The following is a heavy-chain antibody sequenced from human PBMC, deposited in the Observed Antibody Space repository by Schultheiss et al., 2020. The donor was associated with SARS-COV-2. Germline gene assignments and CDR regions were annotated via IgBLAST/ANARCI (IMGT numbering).Heavy chain of an antibody. CDR3: ARGLSILWW. V-gene: IGHV1-8*02. D-gene: IGHD2-21*01. CDR2: INPNSGGT. CDR1: GGTFSSYA. Sequence: ASVKVSCKASGGTFSSYAISWVRQAPGQGLEWMGWINPNSGGTNYAQKFQGRVTMTRNTSISTAYMELSSLRSEDTAVYYCARGLSILWWWSQGTLVTVSS. J-gene: IGHJ4*02.